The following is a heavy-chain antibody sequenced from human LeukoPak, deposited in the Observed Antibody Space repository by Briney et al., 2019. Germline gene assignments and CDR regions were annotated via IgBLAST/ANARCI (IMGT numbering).Heavy chain of an antibody. CDR2: IYHSGST. J-gene: IGHJ4*02. CDR1: GYSISSGYY. Sequence: PSETLSLTCTVSGYSISSGYYWGWIRQPPGKGLEWIGSIYHSGSTYYNPSLKSRVTISVDTSKNQFSLRLSSVTAADTAVYFCARDVSVPAAIGYWGQGTLVTVSS. V-gene: IGHV4-38-2*02. CDR3: ARDVSVPAAIGY. D-gene: IGHD2-2*01.